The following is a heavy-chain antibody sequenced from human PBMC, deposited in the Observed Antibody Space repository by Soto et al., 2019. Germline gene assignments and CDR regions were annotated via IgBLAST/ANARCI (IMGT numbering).Heavy chain of an antibody. Sequence: QVQFVQSGAEVKKPGASVKVSCKASGYTFIGYYIHWVRQAPGQGLDWMGRINPRSGDTTYAQKFQGRLTMTRDTSISTAYMELSSLRSDDTAVYYCGRDGVGATPLGWFDPWGQGSLVTVSS. CDR3: GRDGVGATPLGWFDP. CDR1: GYTFIGYY. CDR2: INPRSGDT. V-gene: IGHV1-2*06. D-gene: IGHD1-26*01. J-gene: IGHJ5*02.